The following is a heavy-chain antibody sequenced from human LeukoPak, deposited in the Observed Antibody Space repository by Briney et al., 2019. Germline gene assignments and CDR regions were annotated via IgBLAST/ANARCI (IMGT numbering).Heavy chain of an antibody. J-gene: IGHJ6*02. CDR1: GFTFSSYG. V-gene: IGHV3-30*18. D-gene: IGHD2-2*01. CDR3: AKGLQLRVVPAALLYYYYGMDV. Sequence: GGSLRLSCAASGFTFSSYGMHWVRQAPGKGLEWVAVISYDGSNKYYADSVKGRFTISRDNSKNTLYLQMNSLRAEDTALYYCAKGLQLRVVPAALLYYYYGMDVWGQGTTVTVSS. CDR2: ISYDGSNK.